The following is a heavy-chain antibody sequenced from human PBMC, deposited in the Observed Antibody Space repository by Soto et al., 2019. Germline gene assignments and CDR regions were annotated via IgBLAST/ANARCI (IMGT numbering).Heavy chain of an antibody. D-gene: IGHD2-15*01. J-gene: IGHJ1*01. V-gene: IGHV3-30*18. Sequence: QVQLVESGGGVVQPGRSLRLSCAASGFTFSSYGMHWVRQAPGKGLEWVAVISYDGSNKYYAASVKGRFTISRDNSKNTLYLQMNSLRAEDTAVYYCAKDRWKCSGGSCYPRGYFQHWGQGTLVTVSS. CDR3: AKDRWKCSGGSCYPRGYFQH. CDR2: ISYDGSNK. CDR1: GFTFSSYG.